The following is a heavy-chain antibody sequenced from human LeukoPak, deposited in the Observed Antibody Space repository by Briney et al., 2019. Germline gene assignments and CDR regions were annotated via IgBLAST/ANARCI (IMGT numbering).Heavy chain of an antibody. CDR1: GFTFSNYA. J-gene: IGHJ3*02. CDR2: IGGSGDTT. V-gene: IGHV3-48*03. CDR3: ARDAFDI. Sequence: GGSLRLSCAASGFTFSNYAMTWVRQAPGKGLEWVSSIGGSGDTTYYADSVKGRFTISRDNAKNSLYLQMNSLRAEDTAVYYCARDAFDIWGQGTMVTVSS.